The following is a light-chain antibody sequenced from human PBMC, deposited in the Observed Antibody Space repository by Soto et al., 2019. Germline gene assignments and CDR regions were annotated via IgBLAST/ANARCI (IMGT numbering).Light chain of an antibody. CDR1: TGAVTTGHY. J-gene: IGLJ2*01. CDR3: LLSYGAGRPVV. CDR2: DTN. Sequence: QAVVTQEPSLTVSPGGTVTLTCGSSTGAVTTGHYPYWFQQKPGQAPRTLIFDTNNKHSWTPARFSGSLLGGKAALTLSGALPEDEADYYCLLSYGAGRPVVFGGGTKLTVL. V-gene: IGLV7-46*01.